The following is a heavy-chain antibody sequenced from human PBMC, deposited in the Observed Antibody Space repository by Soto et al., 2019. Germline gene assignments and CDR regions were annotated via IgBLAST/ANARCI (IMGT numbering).Heavy chain of an antibody. J-gene: IGHJ5*02. CDR1: GYTFTSYG. CDR3: ARSSGGNFGIIIEGTNWFAP. V-gene: IGHV1-18*04. D-gene: IGHD1-26*01. CDR2: ISAYNGNT. Sequence: ASVKVSCKASGYTFTSYGISWVRQALGQGLEWMGWISAYNGNTNYAQKLQGRVTMTTDTSASTVHMEVSSLTSEDTAMYYCARSSGGNFGIIIEGTNWFAPWGQGTLVT.